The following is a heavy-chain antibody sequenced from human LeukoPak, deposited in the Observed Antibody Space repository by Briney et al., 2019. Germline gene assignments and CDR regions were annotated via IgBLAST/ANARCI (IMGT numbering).Heavy chain of an antibody. CDR3: ARGTGGSLEDY. CDR1: GGSISSYY. D-gene: IGHD1-26*01. CDR2: IYYSGST. V-gene: IGHV4-59*08. J-gene: IGHJ4*02. Sequence: SGTLSLTCTVSGGSISSYYWSWIRQPPGKGLEWIGYIYYSGSTNYNPSLKSRVTISVDTSKNQFSLKLSSVTAADTAVYYCARGTGGSLEDYWGQGTLVTVSS.